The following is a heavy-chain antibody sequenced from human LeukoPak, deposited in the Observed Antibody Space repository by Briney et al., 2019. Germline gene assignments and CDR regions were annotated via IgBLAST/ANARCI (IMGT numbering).Heavy chain of an antibody. D-gene: IGHD2/OR15-2a*01. CDR3: AREAGSTRSDQDYLFYYYMDV. CDR2: IYSSGVA. Sequence: SETLSLTCIVSGGSISRHYCSWIRQPPGKGLEWIGHIYSSGVAKYPPSLNSRLTISLDTSNNQFSLKLSSVTAADTAVYYCAREAGSTRSDQDYLFYYYMDVWGKGTTVTVSS. CDR1: GGSISRHY. V-gene: IGHV4-59*11. J-gene: IGHJ6*03.